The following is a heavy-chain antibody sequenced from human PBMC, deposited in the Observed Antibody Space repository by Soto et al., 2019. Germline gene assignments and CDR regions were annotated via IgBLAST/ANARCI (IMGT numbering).Heavy chain of an antibody. CDR3: AKDRVSEHSSGWPQGH. CDR2: ISNDASTK. CDR1: GFTFSGYG. J-gene: IGHJ4*02. D-gene: IGHD6-19*01. Sequence: QVQLVESGGGVVQPGRSLRLSCAASGFTFSGYGMHWVRQAPGKGLDWVAAISNDASTKHYADSVKGRFTISRDNSKNTLDLQRHSLSAEDTAVYYCAKDRVSEHSSGWPQGHWGQGTLVTVSS. V-gene: IGHV3-30*18.